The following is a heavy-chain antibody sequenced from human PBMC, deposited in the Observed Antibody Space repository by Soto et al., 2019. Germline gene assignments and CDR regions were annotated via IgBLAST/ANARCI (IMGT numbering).Heavy chain of an antibody. V-gene: IGHV1-18*01. CDR1: GYTFDIYG. CDR3: ARDRSYYYDSSGYPFDF. J-gene: IGHJ4*02. CDR2: ISADNGDT. D-gene: IGHD3-22*01. Sequence: ASVKVSCKASGYTFDIYGISWVRQVPGKGPEWMGWISADNGDTKYAQRMQGRVTMTTDTATSTAYMELRSLRSDDTAVYYCARDRSYYYDSSGYPFDFWGQGSLVTVSS.